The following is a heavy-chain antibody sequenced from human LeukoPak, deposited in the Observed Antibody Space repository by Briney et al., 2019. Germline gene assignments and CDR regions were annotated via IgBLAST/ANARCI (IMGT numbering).Heavy chain of an antibody. D-gene: IGHD3-22*01. Sequence: PGGSLRLSCAASGFTFSSYAMSWVRQAPGKGLEWVSAISGSGGSTYYADSVKGRFTISRDNSKNTLYLQMNSLRAEDTAVYYCARDNRRGRSGWDAFDIWGQGTMVTVSS. J-gene: IGHJ3*02. V-gene: IGHV3-23*01. CDR2: ISGSGGST. CDR1: GFTFSSYA. CDR3: ARDNRRGRSGWDAFDI.